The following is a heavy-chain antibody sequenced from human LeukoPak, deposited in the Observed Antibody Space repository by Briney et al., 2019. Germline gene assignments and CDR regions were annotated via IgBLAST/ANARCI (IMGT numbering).Heavy chain of an antibody. CDR1: GFTFSSYG. CDR2: ISGSGGST. J-gene: IGHJ4*02. Sequence: PGGSLRLSCAGSGFTFSSYGMNWVRQAPGKGLEWVSAISGSGGSTYYADSVKGRFTISRDNSKNTLYLQMNSLRAEDTAVYYCAKDLGYDILTGPGLWGQGTLVTVSS. CDR3: AKDLGYDILTGPGL. D-gene: IGHD3-9*01. V-gene: IGHV3-23*01.